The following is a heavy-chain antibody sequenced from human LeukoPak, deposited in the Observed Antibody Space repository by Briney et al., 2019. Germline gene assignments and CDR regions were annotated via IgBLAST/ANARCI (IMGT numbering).Heavy chain of an antibody. CDR3: TREARVGNWFDP. Sequence: ASVKVSCRASVYTFTDYYIHWVRQAPVQGLEWMGWINPDNGGTNYAQKLQGRVTMTRDTSIRTVYMDLSRLRSDDTAVFYCTREARVGNWFDPWGQGTQVTVSS. J-gene: IGHJ5*02. V-gene: IGHV1-2*02. D-gene: IGHD2-2*01. CDR1: VYTFTDYY. CDR2: INPDNGGT.